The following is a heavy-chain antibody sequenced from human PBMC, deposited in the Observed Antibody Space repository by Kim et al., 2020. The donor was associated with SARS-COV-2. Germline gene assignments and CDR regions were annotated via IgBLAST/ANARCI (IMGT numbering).Heavy chain of an antibody. CDR1: GFPFSTYW. V-gene: IGHV3-7*01. Sequence: GGSLRLSCAASGFPFSTYWMNWVRQTPGKGLEWVANIKQDGSEKYYVDSVKGRFTISRDNAKNSLYLQMNNLRAEDTAVYYCTRDRWLLLESSYYYYGMVVWGQGTTVPVSS. CDR2: IKQDGSEK. J-gene: IGHJ6*02. D-gene: IGHD3-9*01. CDR3: TRDRWLLLESSYYYYGMVV.